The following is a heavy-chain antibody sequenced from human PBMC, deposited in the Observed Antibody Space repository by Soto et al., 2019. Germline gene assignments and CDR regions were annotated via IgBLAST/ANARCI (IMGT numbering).Heavy chain of an antibody. D-gene: IGHD6-6*01. Sequence: QVQLVQSGDEVKKPGASMKVFCKASGDTLTNHWVHWVRQAPGQGLEWMGVINPSGESTMYARKLQGRATMTRDTFTNTVYMEVRSLRSEDTALYYCAKDQFYSSSSGYYYYYGMDVWGQGTTVTVSS. V-gene: IGHV1-46*04. CDR1: GDTLTNHW. CDR3: AKDQFYSSSSGYYYYYGMDV. CDR2: INPSGEST. J-gene: IGHJ6*02.